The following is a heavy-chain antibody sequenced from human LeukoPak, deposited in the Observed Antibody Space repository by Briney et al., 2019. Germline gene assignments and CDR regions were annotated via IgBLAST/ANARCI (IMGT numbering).Heavy chain of an antibody. Sequence: ASVTVSCKASGYTFTSYYMHWVRQAPGQGLEWMGLINPSGGSTSYAQKFQGRVTMTRDTSTSTVYMELSSLRSEDTAVYYCARDLGGADYYDSSGYSDAFDIWGQGTMVTVSS. CDR2: INPSGGST. V-gene: IGHV1-46*01. CDR1: GYTFTSYY. J-gene: IGHJ3*02. D-gene: IGHD3-22*01. CDR3: ARDLGGADYYDSSGYSDAFDI.